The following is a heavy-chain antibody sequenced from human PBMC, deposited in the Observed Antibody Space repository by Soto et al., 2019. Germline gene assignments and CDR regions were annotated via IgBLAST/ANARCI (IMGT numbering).Heavy chain of an antibody. CDR2: IYRTGST. D-gene: IGHD1-7*01. CDR3: ASRDPGTSVDY. CDR1: GDSFTSNNW. J-gene: IGHJ4*02. V-gene: IGHV4-4*02. Sequence: PSDTLSLTCAVSGDSFTSNNWWTWVRQPPGQGLEWIGEIYRTGSTNYNPSLKSRVTISLDKSENQFSLKVTSLTAADTAVYYCASRDPGTSVDYWGQGTLVTVSS.